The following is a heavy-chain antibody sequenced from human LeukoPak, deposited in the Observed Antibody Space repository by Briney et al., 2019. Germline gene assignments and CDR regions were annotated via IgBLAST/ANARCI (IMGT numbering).Heavy chain of an antibody. CDR2: ISPSGGST. CDR3: ARYNSVRDEAWWFTP. CDR1: GYTFTSNC. Sequence: ASVKVSCKAFGYTFTSNCMHWVRQAPGQGPEWVGVISPSGGSTTYAQKFQGRVTLTRDMSTSTDYLELSSLRSEDRAVYCCARYNSVRDEAWWFTPWGQGTLVTVSS. D-gene: IGHD5-24*01. J-gene: IGHJ5*02. V-gene: IGHV1-46*01.